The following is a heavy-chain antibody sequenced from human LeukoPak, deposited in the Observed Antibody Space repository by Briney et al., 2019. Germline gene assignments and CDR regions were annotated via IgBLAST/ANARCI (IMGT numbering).Heavy chain of an antibody. J-gene: IGHJ3*02. CDR2: IYSSGST. CDR1: GVSISGGSNY. Sequence: SETLSLTCSVSGVSISGGSNYWGWIRQPPGKTLEWIGSIYSSGSTYYNPSLKSRVIILIDTAKNHFSLNLSSVTAADTAVYYCARSDGYGLVGIWGQGTMVTVSS. V-gene: IGHV4-39*07. CDR3: ARSDGYGLVGI. D-gene: IGHD3-10*01.